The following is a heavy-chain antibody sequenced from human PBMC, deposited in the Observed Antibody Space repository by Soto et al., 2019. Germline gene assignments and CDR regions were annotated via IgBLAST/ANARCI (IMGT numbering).Heavy chain of an antibody. Sequence: QVQLQQWGAGLLKPSETLSLTCAVYGGSFSGYYWSWIRQPPGKGLEWIGEINHSRSTNYNPSLKIRVTISVDTSKNQFSLKLSSVTAADTAVYYCARGLAMVRGVIMSYYYYYMDVWGKGTTVTVSS. CDR1: GGSFSGYY. J-gene: IGHJ6*03. D-gene: IGHD3-10*01. CDR2: INHSRST. CDR3: ARGLAMVRGVIMSYYYYYMDV. V-gene: IGHV4-34*01.